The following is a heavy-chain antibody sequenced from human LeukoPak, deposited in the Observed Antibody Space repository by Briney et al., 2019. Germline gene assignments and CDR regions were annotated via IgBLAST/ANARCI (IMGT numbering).Heavy chain of an antibody. CDR1: GGTFSSYA. CDR3: AREDRYSSGSGFDY. CDR2: IIPIFGTA. Sequence: SVKVSCKASGGTFSSYAISWVRQAPGQGLEWMGGIIPIFGTANYAQKFQGRVTITADKSTSTAYMELSSLRSEDTAVYYCAREDRYSSGSGFDYWGQGTLVTVSS. J-gene: IGHJ4*02. V-gene: IGHV1-69*06. D-gene: IGHD6-19*01.